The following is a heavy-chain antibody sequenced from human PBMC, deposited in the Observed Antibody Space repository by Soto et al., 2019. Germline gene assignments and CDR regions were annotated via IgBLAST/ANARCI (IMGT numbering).Heavy chain of an antibody. D-gene: IGHD7-27*01. CDR2: INHSGST. CDR3: ARGPSGDKVHY. V-gene: IGHV4-34*01. Sequence: SETLSLTCAVYGGSFSGYSWSWIRQPPGKGLEWIGEINHSGSTHYNPSLKSRVAISLDTSKNHFSLTLSSVTAADTAVYYCARGPSGDKVHYWGQGALVTVS. CDR1: GGSFSGYS. J-gene: IGHJ4*02.